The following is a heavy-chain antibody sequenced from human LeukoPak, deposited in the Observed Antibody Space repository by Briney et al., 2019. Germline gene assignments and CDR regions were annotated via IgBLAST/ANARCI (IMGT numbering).Heavy chain of an antibody. V-gene: IGHV4-34*01. CDR3: ARHFIAAAGMWNWFDP. Sequence: SETLSLTCAVYGGSFSGYYWSWIRQPPGKGLEWIGEINHSGSTNYNPSLKSRVTISVDTSKNHFSLKLSSVTAADTAVYYCARHFIAAAGMWNWFDPWGQGTLVTVSS. CDR2: INHSGST. D-gene: IGHD6-13*01. CDR1: GGSFSGYY. J-gene: IGHJ5*02.